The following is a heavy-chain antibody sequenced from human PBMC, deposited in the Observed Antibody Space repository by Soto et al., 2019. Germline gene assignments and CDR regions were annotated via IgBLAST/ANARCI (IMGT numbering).Heavy chain of an antibody. CDR2: IISSGSTI. CDR3: ARDRMGLSGYIFGFDY. CDR1: GLTFSDAW. J-gene: IGHJ4*02. D-gene: IGHD5-18*01. V-gene: IGHV3-11*04. Sequence: GGDMSLSCAASGLTFSDAWMSCVRQAPRNLLVWVSFIISSGSTIYYADSLKGRFTISRDNAKNALYLQMISLRAEDTVVFYFARDRMGLSGYIFGFDYWGQGTLVTGSS.